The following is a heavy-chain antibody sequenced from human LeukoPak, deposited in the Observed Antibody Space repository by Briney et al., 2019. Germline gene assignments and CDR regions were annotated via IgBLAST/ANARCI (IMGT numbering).Heavy chain of an antibody. CDR2: IYYSGST. V-gene: IGHV4-59*08. CDR1: GGSISSYY. J-gene: IGHJ4*02. Sequence: PSETLSLTCTVSGGSISSYYWSWIRQPPGKGLEWIGYIYYSGSTNYNPSLKSRVTISVDTSKNQFSLKLSSVTAADTAVYYCARLPTPYGSGSYYNEEHYFDYWGQGTLVTVSS. CDR3: ARLPTPYGSGSYYNEEHYFDY. D-gene: IGHD3-10*01.